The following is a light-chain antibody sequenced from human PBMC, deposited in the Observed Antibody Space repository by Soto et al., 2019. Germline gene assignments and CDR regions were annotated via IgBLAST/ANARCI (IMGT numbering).Light chain of an antibody. CDR1: SSDIGGYNY. CDR3: SSYTSTSTLDV. Sequence: QSALTQPASVSGSPGQSITISCTGTSSDIGGYNYVSWYQQLPGKVPKLIIYDVSNRPSGVSDRFSGSKCGNAASLTISGLQAEDEADYYCSSYTSTSTLDVFGTGTKVTVL. J-gene: IGLJ1*01. V-gene: IGLV2-14*03. CDR2: DVS.